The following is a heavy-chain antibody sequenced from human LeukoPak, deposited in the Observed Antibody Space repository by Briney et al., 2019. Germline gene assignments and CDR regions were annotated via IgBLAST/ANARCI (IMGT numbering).Heavy chain of an antibody. CDR2: IYHSGST. CDR3: ARWAGYCSSTSCYTFDY. CDR1: CGSISSGGYY. Sequence: PSETLSLTCTVSCGSISSGGYYWSWIRQPPGKGLEWIGYIYHSGSTYYNPSLKSRVTISVDRSKNQFSLKLSSVTAADTAVYYCARWAGYCSSTSCYTFDYWGQGTLVTVSS. V-gene: IGHV4-30-2*01. D-gene: IGHD2-2*02. J-gene: IGHJ4*02.